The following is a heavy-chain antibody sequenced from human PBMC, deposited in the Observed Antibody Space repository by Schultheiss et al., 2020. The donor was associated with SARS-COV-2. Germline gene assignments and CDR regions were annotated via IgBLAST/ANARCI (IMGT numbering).Heavy chain of an antibody. V-gene: IGHV3-48*01. CDR1: GFTFSSYS. CDR2: ISSSSSTI. J-gene: IGHJ6*02. Sequence: VGSLRLSCAASGFTFSSYSMNWVRQAPGKGLEWVSYISSSSSTIYYADSVKGRFTISRENAKNSLYLQMNSLRAEDTAVYYCAGRVIPAAPYYYYGMDVWGQGTTVTVSS. D-gene: IGHD2-2*01. CDR3: AGRVIPAAPYYYYGMDV.